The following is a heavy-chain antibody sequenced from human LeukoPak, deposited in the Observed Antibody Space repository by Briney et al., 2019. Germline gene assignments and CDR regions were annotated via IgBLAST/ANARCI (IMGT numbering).Heavy chain of an antibody. D-gene: IGHD2-15*01. V-gene: IGHV3-15*01. CDR3: ATQGYCSGNTCEAFDY. CDR2: IKSKIDGGTI. Sequence: GGSLRLSCAASGFTFNSAWMNWVRHAPGKGLEWVGRIKSKIDGGTIDYTAPVKGRFTISRNDSKNTVYLQMNSLKTEDTAVYYCATQGYCSGNTCEAFDYWGQGTLVTVSS. CDR1: GFTFNSAW. J-gene: IGHJ4*02.